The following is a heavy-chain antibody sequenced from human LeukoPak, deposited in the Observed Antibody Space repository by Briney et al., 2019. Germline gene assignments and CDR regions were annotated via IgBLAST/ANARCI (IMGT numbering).Heavy chain of an antibody. Sequence: GGSLRLSCAASGFTFSTYGMDWVRQAPGKGLEWVAFIRYDGRNKYYADSVKGRFTISRDNSKNTLYLQMNSLRAEDTAVYYCAKDRIIDYYGSGSHYAYDYWGQGTLVTVSS. CDR2: IRYDGRNK. CDR1: GFTFSTYG. V-gene: IGHV3-30*02. CDR3: AKDRIIDYYGSGSHYAYDY. D-gene: IGHD3-10*01. J-gene: IGHJ4*02.